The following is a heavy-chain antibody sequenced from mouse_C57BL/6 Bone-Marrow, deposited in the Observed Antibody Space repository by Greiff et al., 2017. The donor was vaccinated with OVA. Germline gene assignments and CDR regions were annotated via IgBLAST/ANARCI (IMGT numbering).Heavy chain of an antibody. CDR1: GFTFSSYA. V-gene: IGHV5-4*03. Sequence: EVKLMESGGGLVKPGGSLKLSCAASGFTFSSYAMSWVRQTPEKRLEWVATISDGGSYTYYPDNVKGRFTISRDNAKNNLYLQMSHLKSEDTAMYYCARYSNYEGDYWGQGTTLTVSS. D-gene: IGHD2-5*01. CDR3: ARYSNYEGDY. CDR2: ISDGGSYT. J-gene: IGHJ2*01.